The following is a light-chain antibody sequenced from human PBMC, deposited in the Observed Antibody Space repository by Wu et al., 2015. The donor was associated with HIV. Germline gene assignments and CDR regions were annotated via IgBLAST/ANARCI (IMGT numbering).Light chain of an antibody. CDR3: QQRRNWPLT. CDR2: EAS. Sequence: GRATXSCRASQSVYTHLAWFQQKPGQAPRLLIYEASNRATGIPARFTGSGSGTDFTLTISSLEPEDFAVYYCQQRRNWPLTFGQGTRLEIK. CDR1: QSVYTH. J-gene: IGKJ5*01. V-gene: IGKV3-11*01.